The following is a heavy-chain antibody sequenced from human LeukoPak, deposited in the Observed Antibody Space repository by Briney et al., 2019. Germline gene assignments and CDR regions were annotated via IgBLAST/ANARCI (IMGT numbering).Heavy chain of an antibody. CDR3: ARRTAAGFDP. CDR2: INTNTGNP. V-gene: IGHV7-4-1*02. Sequence: ASVKVSCKASGYTFTTYSINWVRQAPGQGLEWMGWINTNTGNPTYAQGFTGRFVFSLDTSVSTAYLQINSLKAEDTAVYYCARRTAAGFDPWGQGTLVTVSS. CDR1: GYTFTTYS. J-gene: IGHJ5*02. D-gene: IGHD6-13*01.